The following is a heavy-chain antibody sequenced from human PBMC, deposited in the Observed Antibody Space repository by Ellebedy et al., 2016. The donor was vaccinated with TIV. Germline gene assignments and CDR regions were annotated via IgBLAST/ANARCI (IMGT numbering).Heavy chain of an antibody. D-gene: IGHD4-17*01. CDR2: IKQDGSEK. Sequence: GGSLRLSCAASGFSFSSYWMSWVRQAPGQGLEWVANIKQDGSEKYYVDSVEGRFAISRDNAKNSLYLQMNSLRTEDTALYYCARDGSFGDYLYPMHAFEIWGQGTMVTVSS. J-gene: IGHJ3*02. V-gene: IGHV3-7*01. CDR3: ARDGSFGDYLYPMHAFEI. CDR1: GFSFSSYW.